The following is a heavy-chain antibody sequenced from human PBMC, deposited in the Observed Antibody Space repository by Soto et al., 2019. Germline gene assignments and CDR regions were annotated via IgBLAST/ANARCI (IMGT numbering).Heavy chain of an antibody. Sequence: EVQLLESGGGLVQPGGSLRLSCAASGFTFSSYAMSWVRQAPGKGLEWVSAISGSGGSTYYADSVKGRFTISRDNSKNTLYLQMNSLRAEDTAVSRCAKDSDYGDYVGFGWGFDYWGQGTLVTVSS. J-gene: IGHJ4*02. CDR2: ISGSGGST. V-gene: IGHV3-23*01. CDR1: GFTFSSYA. D-gene: IGHD4-17*01. CDR3: AKDSDYGDYVGFGWGFDY.